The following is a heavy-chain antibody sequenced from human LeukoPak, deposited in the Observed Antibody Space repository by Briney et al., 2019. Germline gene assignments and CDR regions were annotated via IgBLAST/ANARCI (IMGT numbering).Heavy chain of an antibody. D-gene: IGHD5-24*01. CDR2: ISPGSSSI. CDR1: GFTFSSYS. V-gene: IGHV3-48*01. CDR3: ATDHPRSRDGYNNYFDY. Sequence: GGSLRLSCAASGFTFSSYSMNWVRQAPGKGLEWLSNISPGSSSIYYAASVKGRSIISRDNVKNSLYLQINSLRAEDTAVYYCATDHPRSRDGYNNYFDYWGQGTLVTVSS. J-gene: IGHJ4*02.